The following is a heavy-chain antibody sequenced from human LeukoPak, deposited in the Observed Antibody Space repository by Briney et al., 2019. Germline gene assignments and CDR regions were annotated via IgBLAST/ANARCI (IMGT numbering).Heavy chain of an antibody. V-gene: IGHV3-74*01. Sequence: SLSCPASGLTLRRYWMHWVRQAPGGALVWVSRINSDGYSISYADSVKRRFIISRDNAKNTLYLQMNSLRAEDTAVYYCARATSKGGLDIWGQGTVVTISS. CDR3: ARATSKGGLDI. CDR2: INSDGYSI. D-gene: IGHD2-15*01. CDR1: GLTLRRYW. J-gene: IGHJ3*02.